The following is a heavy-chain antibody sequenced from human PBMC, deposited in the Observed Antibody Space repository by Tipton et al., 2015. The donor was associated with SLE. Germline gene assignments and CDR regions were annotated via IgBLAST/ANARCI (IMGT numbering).Heavy chain of an antibody. J-gene: IGHJ4*02. D-gene: IGHD5-24*01. CDR3: ARDRDGYT. V-gene: IGHV4-38-2*02. CDR1: GYSISSGYY. CDR2: IYHSGRT. Sequence: LSLTCAVSGYSISSGYYWGWIRQPPGKGLEWIGSIYHSGRTYYNPSLQSRVTISVDTSKNQFSLKLSSVTAADTAVYYCARDRDGYTWGQGTLVTVSS.